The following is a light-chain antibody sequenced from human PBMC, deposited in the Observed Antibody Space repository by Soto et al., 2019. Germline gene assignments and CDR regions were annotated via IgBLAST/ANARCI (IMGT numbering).Light chain of an antibody. V-gene: IGKV3-15*01. J-gene: IGKJ5*01. CDR3: QQYNSWPPIT. CDR2: DAS. Sequence: EVVMTQSPATLSVSPGERATLSCGASESVSRNLAWYQQKPGQAPRLLIYDASTRATGIPDRFSGGGSGTEFTLTISSLQSEDFVVYYCQQYNSWPPITFGHGTRLEIK. CDR1: ESVSRN.